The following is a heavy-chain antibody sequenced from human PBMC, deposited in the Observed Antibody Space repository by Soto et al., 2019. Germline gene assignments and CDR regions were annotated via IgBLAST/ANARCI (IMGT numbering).Heavy chain of an antibody. V-gene: IGHV4-31*03. CDR1: GDSISSDGYY. CDR3: ARRHDILTGSDSFDV. Sequence: QVQLQESGPGLVRPSQTLSLTCTLSGDSISSDGYYWSWIRQRPGKGLEWIGDFYYSGTTSYYPSLRSRLTNSVDTSKNQFSLRLSSVTATDTAVYYCARRHDILTGSDSFDVWGRGTLVTVSS. D-gene: IGHD3-9*01. J-gene: IGHJ3*01. CDR2: FYYSGTT.